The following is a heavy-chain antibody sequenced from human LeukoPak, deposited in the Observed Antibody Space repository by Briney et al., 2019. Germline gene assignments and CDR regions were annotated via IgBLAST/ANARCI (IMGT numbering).Heavy chain of an antibody. J-gene: IGHJ4*02. D-gene: IGHD4-17*01. CDR2: IYHSGST. V-gene: IGHV4-30-2*01. CDR3: ARAPGITVTTLD. Sequence: PSETLSLTCAVSGGSISSGGYSWSWIRQPPGKGLEWIGYIYHSGSTYYNPSLKSRVTISVDRSRNQFSLKLSSVTAADTAVYYCARAPGITVTTLDWGQGTLVTVSS. CDR1: GGSISSGGYS.